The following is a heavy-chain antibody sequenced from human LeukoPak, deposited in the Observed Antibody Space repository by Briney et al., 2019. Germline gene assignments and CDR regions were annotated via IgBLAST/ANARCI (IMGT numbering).Heavy chain of an antibody. V-gene: IGHV4-4*09. J-gene: IGHJ5*02. Sequence: SETLSLTCTVSGGSITSYYWSWIRQSPGKGLEWIGYIYTSGNTNYNPSLKSRVTISVDTSKNQFSLKLSSVTAEDTAVYYCARRQSRFDNWFDPWGQGTLVTLSS. CDR2: IYTSGNT. CDR1: GGSITSYY. CDR3: ARRQSRFDNWFDP. D-gene: IGHD3-3*01.